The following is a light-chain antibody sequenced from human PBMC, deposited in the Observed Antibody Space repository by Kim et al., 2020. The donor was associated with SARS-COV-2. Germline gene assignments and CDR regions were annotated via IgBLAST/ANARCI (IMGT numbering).Light chain of an antibody. V-gene: IGLV1-44*01. Sequence: GQRVTISCSGSGCNIGRNSVNWYQPLPGRAPKVLISKNDQRHSGVPDRFSGSKSGTSASLAISGLQSEDEAEYYCAAWDASLNVVVFGGGTQLTVL. CDR2: KND. CDR1: GCNIGRNS. J-gene: IGLJ2*01. CDR3: AAWDASLNVVV.